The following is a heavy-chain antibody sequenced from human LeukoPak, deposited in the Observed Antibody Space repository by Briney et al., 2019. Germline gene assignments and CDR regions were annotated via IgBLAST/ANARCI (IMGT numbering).Heavy chain of an antibody. D-gene: IGHD3-22*01. Sequence: PGRSLRLSCAASGFTFSSYGMHWVRQAPGKGLEWVAVISFDGSNKYYADSVKGRFTISRDNSKNTLYLQVNSLRAEDTAVYYCAKARYYDSSGPPSFQHWGQGTLVTVSS. CDR3: AKARYYDSSGPPSFQH. CDR2: ISFDGSNK. J-gene: IGHJ1*01. CDR1: GFTFSSYG. V-gene: IGHV3-30*18.